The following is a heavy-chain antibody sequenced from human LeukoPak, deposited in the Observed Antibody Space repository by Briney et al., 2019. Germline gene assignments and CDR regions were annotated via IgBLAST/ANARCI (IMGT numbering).Heavy chain of an antibody. J-gene: IGHJ4*02. CDR1: GFTFSSYS. CDR3: AREYYYDSSGYLGY. D-gene: IGHD3-22*01. V-gene: IGHV3-21*01. CDR2: ISTTSGNI. Sequence: GGSLRLSCAASGFTFSSYSMNWVRQAPGKGLEWVAAISTTSGNIYYADSVKGRFTISRDNAKNSLYLQMNSLRVEDTALYYCAREYYYDSSGYLGYWGQGTLVTVSS.